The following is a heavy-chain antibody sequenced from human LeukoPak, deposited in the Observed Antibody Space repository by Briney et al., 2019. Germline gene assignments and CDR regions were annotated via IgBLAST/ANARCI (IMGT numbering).Heavy chain of an antibody. CDR3: ARDFVHPVPGGAFDI. CDR1: GFTVSSNY. D-gene: IGHD1-26*01. J-gene: IGHJ3*02. V-gene: IGHV3-53*01. CDR2: IYSGGST. Sequence: GGSLRLSCAASGFTVSSNYMSWVRQAPGKGLEWVSGIYSGGSTYYADSVKGRFTISRDNSKNTLYLQMNSLRAEDTAVYYCARDFVHPVPGGAFDIWGQGTMVTVSS.